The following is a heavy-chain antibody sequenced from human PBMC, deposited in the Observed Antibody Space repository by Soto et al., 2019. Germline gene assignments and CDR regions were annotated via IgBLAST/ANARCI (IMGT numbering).Heavy chain of an antibody. D-gene: IGHD1-26*01. Sequence: QVQLVQSGAEVKKPGASVKVSCKASGYIFTSYAMHWVRQAPGQRLEWMGWINAGTGNTKYSQKVQGRVTITTDTSARAAYMELSSLSSEDTAVYYCASVAGATGDWGQGILVTGSS. V-gene: IGHV1-3*01. CDR2: INAGTGNT. J-gene: IGHJ4*02. CDR1: GYIFTSYA. CDR3: ASVAGATGD.